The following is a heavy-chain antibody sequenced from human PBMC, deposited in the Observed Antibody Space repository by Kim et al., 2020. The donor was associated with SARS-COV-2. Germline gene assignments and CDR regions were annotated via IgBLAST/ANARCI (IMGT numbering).Heavy chain of an antibody. V-gene: IGHV3-33*05. CDR3: ARATPYYYDSSGFGGYPPVTASDI. Sequence: GGSLRLSCAASGFTFSSYGMHWVRQAPGKGLEWVAVISYDGSTKYYADSVKGRFTISRDNSKNTLYLQMNSLRAEDTAVYYCARATPYYYDSSGFGGYPPVTASDIWGQGTMVTVSS. D-gene: IGHD3-22*01. J-gene: IGHJ3*02. CDR1: GFTFSSYG. CDR2: ISYDGSTK.